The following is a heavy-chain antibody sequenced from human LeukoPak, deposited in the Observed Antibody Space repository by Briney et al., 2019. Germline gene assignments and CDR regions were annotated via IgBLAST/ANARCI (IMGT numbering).Heavy chain of an antibody. CDR3: AKVGTRLMWGDDDYWYFDL. J-gene: IGHJ2*01. V-gene: IGHV3-30-3*01. Sequence: PGGSLRLSCAASGFTFSSYAMHWVRQAPGKGLEWVAVISYGGDDGSNIYYADFVKGRFTISRDNSKSTLYLQMNSLRPEDTAVYYCAKVGTRLMWGDDDYWYFDLWGRGTLVTVSS. D-gene: IGHD1-1*01. CDR1: GFTFSSYA. CDR2: ISYGGDDGSNI.